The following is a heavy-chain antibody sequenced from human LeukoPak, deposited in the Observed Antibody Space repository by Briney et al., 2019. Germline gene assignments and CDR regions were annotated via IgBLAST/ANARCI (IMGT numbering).Heavy chain of an antibody. J-gene: IGHJ4*02. CDR2: ISGGST. V-gene: IGHV3-23*01. Sequence: GGSLRLSCAASGFNFGNSAMTWVRQAPGKGLEWDSGISGGSTYYADSAKGRFTISRDSSRSTLFLQMNSLRAEDTAVYYCAKGPQVGSGYHPDYWGQGTPVTVSS. CDR3: AKGPQVGSGYHPDY. D-gene: IGHD3-22*01. CDR1: GFNFGNSA.